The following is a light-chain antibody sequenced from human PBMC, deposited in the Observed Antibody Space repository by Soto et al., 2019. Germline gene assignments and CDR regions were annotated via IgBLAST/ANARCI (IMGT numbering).Light chain of an antibody. CDR2: GAS. Sequence: EVVLTQSPGTLSLSPGERATLSCRAIQTVISSYLAWYQQKPGQAPSLLIYGASSRATGIPDRFSGSGSGTDFTLTITRLEPEDFAAYYCQQYGSSPGTLGQGTKVDIK. J-gene: IGKJ1*01. V-gene: IGKV3-20*01. CDR1: QTVISSY. CDR3: QQYGSSPGT.